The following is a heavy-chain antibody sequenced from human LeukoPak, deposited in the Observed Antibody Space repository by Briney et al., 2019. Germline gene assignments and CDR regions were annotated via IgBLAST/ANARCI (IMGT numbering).Heavy chain of an antibody. CDR2: IRSDGSNK. Sequence: GGPLRLSCAAPGFTFSSYGMHWVRRAPGRGLEWRAFIRSDGSNKYYADSVKGRFTISRENSKNTLYLQMNSLRAEDTAVYYCARILASPWRELGYWGQGTLVTVSS. CDR3: ARILASPWRELGY. D-gene: IGHD1-26*01. V-gene: IGHV3-30*02. J-gene: IGHJ4*02. CDR1: GFTFSSYG.